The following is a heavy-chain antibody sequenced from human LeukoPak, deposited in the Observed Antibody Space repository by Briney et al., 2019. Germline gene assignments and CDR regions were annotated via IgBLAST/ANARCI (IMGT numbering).Heavy chain of an antibody. Sequence: GGSPRLSCAASGFTFSSYNMNWVRQAPGKGLEWVSAISSSGVYIYYADSLKGRFTISRDNAKNSLYLQMNSLRAEDTAIYFCARDFRIYYGSGSYGSRFDPSGQGTLVTVSS. D-gene: IGHD3-10*01. J-gene: IGHJ5*02. V-gene: IGHV3-21*01. CDR2: ISSSGVYI. CDR3: ARDFRIYYGSGSYGSRFDP. CDR1: GFTFSSYN.